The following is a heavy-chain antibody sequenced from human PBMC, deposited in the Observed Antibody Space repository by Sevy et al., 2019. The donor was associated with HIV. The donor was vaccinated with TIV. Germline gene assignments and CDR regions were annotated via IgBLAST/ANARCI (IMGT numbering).Heavy chain of an antibody. J-gene: IGHJ4*02. D-gene: IGHD2-15*01. CDR3: ARGTVVLAASLDY. CDR2: TSHDGSNK. Sequence: GGSLRLSCAASGFTFSTYAMHWIRHAPGKGLEWVSITSHDGSNKYYADSVKGRFTISRDNSKNTLYLQMDSLRAEDTAVYYCARGTVVLAASLDYWGQGTLVTVSS. CDR1: GFTFSTYA. V-gene: IGHV3-30-3*01.